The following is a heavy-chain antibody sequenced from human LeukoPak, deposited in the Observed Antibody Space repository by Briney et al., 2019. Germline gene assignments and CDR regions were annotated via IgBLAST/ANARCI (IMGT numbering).Heavy chain of an antibody. Sequence: PGGSLRLSCAASGFTFSNNSMSWVRQAPGKGLESVSIFYSGGSMYSADSVRGRFTISRDNAKNTLYLQMNSLRAEDTAVYYCAREVHGDNSYFFDYWGQGTLVTVSS. D-gene: IGHD4-23*01. V-gene: IGHV3-66*02. CDR1: GFTFSNNS. CDR3: AREVHGDNSYFFDY. CDR2: FYSGGSM. J-gene: IGHJ4*02.